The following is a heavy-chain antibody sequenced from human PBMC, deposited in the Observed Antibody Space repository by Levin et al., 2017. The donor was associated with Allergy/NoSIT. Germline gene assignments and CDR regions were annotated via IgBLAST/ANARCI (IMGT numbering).Heavy chain of an antibody. V-gene: IGHV5-51*01. CDR3: ARRGTRDYYYYMDV. J-gene: IGHJ6*03. CDR1: GYSFTSYW. Sequence: SGESLKISCQGSGYSFTSYWIGWVRQMPGKGLEWMGIIYPGDSDTRYSPSFQGQATISADKSISTAYLQWSSLKASDTAIYYCARRGTRDYYYYMDVWGKGTTVTVSS. CDR2: IYPGDSDT. D-gene: IGHD1-1*01.